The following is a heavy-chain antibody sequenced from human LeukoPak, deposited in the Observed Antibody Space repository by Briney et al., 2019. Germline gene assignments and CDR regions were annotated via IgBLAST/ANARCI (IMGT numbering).Heavy chain of an antibody. Sequence: PGGSLRLSCAASGFTFSSYNMNWVRQPPGKGLEWIGSIYDSGSTYYNPSLKSRVTISVDTSKNQFSLKLNSVTAADTAVYYCARHYGPWGQGTLVTVSS. CDR2: IYDSGST. J-gene: IGHJ5*02. CDR1: GFTFSSYN. CDR3: ARHYGP. V-gene: IGHV4-39*01. D-gene: IGHD3-10*01.